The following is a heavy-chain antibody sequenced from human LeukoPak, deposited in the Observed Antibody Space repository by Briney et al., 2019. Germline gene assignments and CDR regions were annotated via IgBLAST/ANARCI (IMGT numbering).Heavy chain of an antibody. J-gene: IGHJ4*02. CDR3: AKDVGKWESLHFFDY. CDR2: IKQDGSEK. CDR1: GFTFSSYW. V-gene: IGHV3-7*03. Sequence: GGSLRLSCAASGFTFSSYWMSWVRQAPGKGLEWVANIKQDGSEKYYVDSVKGRFTISRDNAKNSLYLQMNSLRAEDTAVYYCAKDVGKWESLHFFDYWGQGTLVTVSS. D-gene: IGHD1-26*01.